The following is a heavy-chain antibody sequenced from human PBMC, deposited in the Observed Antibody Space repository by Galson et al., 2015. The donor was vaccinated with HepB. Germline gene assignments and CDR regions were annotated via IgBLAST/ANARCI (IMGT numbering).Heavy chain of an antibody. CDR3: ARPDSPRPYRGVIPY. CDR1: GFTFSSYW. D-gene: IGHD3-10*01. Sequence: SLRLSCAASGFTFSSYWMSWVRQAPGKGLEWVANIKQDGSEKYYVDSVKGRFTISRDNAKNSLYLQMNSLRAEDTAVYYCARPDSPRPYRGVIPYWGQGTLVTVSS. CDR2: IKQDGSEK. V-gene: IGHV3-7*03. J-gene: IGHJ4*02.